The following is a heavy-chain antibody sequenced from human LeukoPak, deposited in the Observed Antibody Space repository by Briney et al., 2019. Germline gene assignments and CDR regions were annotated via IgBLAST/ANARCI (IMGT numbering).Heavy chain of an antibody. J-gene: IGHJ4*02. CDR1: GFTFSSYW. V-gene: IGHV3-7*01. CDR3: AREDHSNYNY. D-gene: IGHD4-11*01. Sequence: GGSLRLSCAASGFTFSSYWMRWVRLAPGKELEWVANIKQDGGEKFYVDSVKGRFTISRDNAKNSLYLQMNSLRAEDTAVYYCAREDHSNYNYWGQGTVVTVSS. CDR2: IKQDGGEK.